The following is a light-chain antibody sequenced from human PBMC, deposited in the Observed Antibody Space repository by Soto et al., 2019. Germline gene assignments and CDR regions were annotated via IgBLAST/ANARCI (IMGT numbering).Light chain of an antibody. CDR1: SSNFGAGYD. J-gene: IGLJ3*02. Sequence: QSVLTQPPSVSGAPGQRVTISCTGSSSNFGAGYDVHWYQQLPGTAPKLLIYGNSNRPSGVPDRFSGSKSGTSASLAITGLQAEDEADYYCQSYDSRLSAWVFGGGTKLTVL. CDR3: QSYDSRLSAWV. V-gene: IGLV1-40*01. CDR2: GNS.